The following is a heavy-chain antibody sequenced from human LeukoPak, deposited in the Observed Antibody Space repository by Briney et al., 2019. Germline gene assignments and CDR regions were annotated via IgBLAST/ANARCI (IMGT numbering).Heavy chain of an antibody. V-gene: IGHV4-59*08. CDR3: ARHRDSSGWYYFDY. CDR1: GGSISSYY. Sequence: SETLSLTCTVSGGSISSYYWSWIRQPPGKGLEWIGYIYYSGSTSYNPSLKSRVTISVDTSKNQFSLKLSSVTAADTAVYYCARHRDSSGWYYFDYWGQGTLVTVSS. D-gene: IGHD6-19*01. CDR2: IYYSGST. J-gene: IGHJ4*02.